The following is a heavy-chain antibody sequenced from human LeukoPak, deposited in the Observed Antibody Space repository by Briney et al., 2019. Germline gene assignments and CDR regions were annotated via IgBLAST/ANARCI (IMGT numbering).Heavy chain of an antibody. CDR2: IKQDGSAK. CDR3: ARDALAVAGMVRPPLDY. J-gene: IGHJ4*02. CDR1: GFTFSSNS. Sequence: GGSLRLSCAASGFTFSSNSMNWVRQAPGKGLEWVANIKQDGSAKNYGDSVKGRFTISRDNAKNSLYLQMNSLRVEDTAVYYCARDALAVAGMVRPPLDYWGQGTLVTVSS. D-gene: IGHD6-19*01. V-gene: IGHV3-7*01.